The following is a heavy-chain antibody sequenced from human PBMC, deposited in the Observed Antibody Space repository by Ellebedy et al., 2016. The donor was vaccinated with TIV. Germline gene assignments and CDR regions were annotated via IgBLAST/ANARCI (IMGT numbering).Heavy chain of an antibody. V-gene: IGHV3-21*01. Sequence: GESLKISCAASGFTFSEYSMNWIRQAPGKGLEWVSLASRNSTYKHYADSVKGRFTIARDNAKNSLYLQMNSLRAEDTAVYYCARDERGFTWGQGTRVTVSS. CDR3: ARDERGFT. J-gene: IGHJ5*02. CDR2: ASRNSTYK. D-gene: IGHD1-1*01. CDR1: GFTFSEYS.